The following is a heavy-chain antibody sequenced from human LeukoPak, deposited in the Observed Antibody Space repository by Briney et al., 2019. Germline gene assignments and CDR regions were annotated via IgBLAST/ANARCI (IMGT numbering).Heavy chain of an antibody. CDR3: ARDARDNYYGSGSYDFDY. V-gene: IGHV4-39*07. D-gene: IGHD3-10*01. J-gene: IGHJ4*02. CDR1: GGSISSSSYY. Sequence: SETLSLTCTVSGGSISSSSYYWGWLRQPPGKGLEWIGSIYYSGSTYYNPSLKSRVTISVDTSKNQFSLKLSSVTAADTAVYYCARDARDNYYGSGSYDFDYWGQGTLVTVSS. CDR2: IYYSGST.